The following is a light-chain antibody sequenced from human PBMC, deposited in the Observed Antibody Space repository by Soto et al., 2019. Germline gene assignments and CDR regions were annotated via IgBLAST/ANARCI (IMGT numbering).Light chain of an antibody. J-gene: IGLJ1*01. Sequence: QSALTQPASVSGSPGQSITISCTGTSSDVGGYNYVSWYQHHPGKAPKLMISDVSNRPSGVSNRFSGSKSGNTASLTIHGRQAEDEAEYYCSSYTSSSTLVFGTGTKVTVL. V-gene: IGLV2-14*03. CDR2: DVS. CDR1: SSDVGGYNY. CDR3: SSYTSSSTLV.